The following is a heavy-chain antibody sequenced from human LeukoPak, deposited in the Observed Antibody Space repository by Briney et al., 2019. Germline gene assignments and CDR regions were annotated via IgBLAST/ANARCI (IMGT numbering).Heavy chain of an antibody. CDR1: GYTFTGYY. CDR3: ARDAPTRIAAAAIDP. J-gene: IGHJ5*02. V-gene: IGHV1-2*02. D-gene: IGHD6-13*01. Sequence: ASVKVSCQASGYTFTGYYMHWVRQAPGQGLEWMGWINPNSGGTNYAQKFQGRVTMTRDTSISTAYMELSRLRSDDTAVYYCARDAPTRIAAAAIDPWGQGTLVTVSS. CDR2: INPNSGGT.